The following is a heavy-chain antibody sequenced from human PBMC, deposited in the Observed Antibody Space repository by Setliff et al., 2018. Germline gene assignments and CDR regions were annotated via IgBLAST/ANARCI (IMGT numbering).Heavy chain of an antibody. J-gene: IGHJ4*02. CDR2: IYYSGTT. CDR3: ARLGVVTDVFGTFDY. V-gene: IGHV4-39*01. CDR1: GGSITSRSYY. D-gene: IGHD3-10*02. Sequence: PSETLSLTCSVSGGSITSRSYYWGWIRQSPGKGLEWLGTIYYSGTTYYNSSLRSRVSISTDTSKNEFSLRLSSVTAADTAVYYCARLGVVTDVFGTFDYWGQGTLVTVSS.